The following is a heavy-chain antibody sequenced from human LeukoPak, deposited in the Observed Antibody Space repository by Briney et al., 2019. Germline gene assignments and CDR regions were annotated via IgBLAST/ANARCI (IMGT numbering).Heavy chain of an antibody. V-gene: IGHV4-38-2*01. J-gene: IGHJ4*02. CDR2: IYHSGGT. CDR1: GYSISSGHY. Sequence: SETLSLTCAVSGYSISSGHYWGWIRQPPGKGLGWSGSIYHSGGTYYNPSLKSRVTISVDTSKNQFSLKMKSVTAADTAVYAGFTPAVDYCSQGTLVTVSS. CDR3: FTPAVDY. D-gene: IGHD3-10*01.